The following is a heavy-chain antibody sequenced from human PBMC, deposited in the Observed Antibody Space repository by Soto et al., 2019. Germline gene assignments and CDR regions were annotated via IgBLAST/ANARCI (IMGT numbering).Heavy chain of an antibody. J-gene: IGHJ6*02. V-gene: IGHV4-39*01. CDR3: ARHRVLFGFGELGYYYGMDV. D-gene: IGHD3-10*01. CDR2: IYYSGST. Sequence: SETLSLTCTVSGGSISSSSYYWGWIRQPPGKGLEWIGSIYYSGSTYYNPSLKSRVTISVDTSKNQFSLKLSSVTAADTAVYYCARHRVLFGFGELGYYYGMDVWGQGTTVTVSS. CDR1: GGSISSSSYY.